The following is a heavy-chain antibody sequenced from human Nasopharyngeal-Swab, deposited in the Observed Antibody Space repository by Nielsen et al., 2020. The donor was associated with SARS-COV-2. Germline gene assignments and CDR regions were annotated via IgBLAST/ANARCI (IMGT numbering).Heavy chain of an antibody. Sequence: GESLKISCAASGFTFSSYGMHWVRQAPGKGLEWVAVISYDGSNKYYADSVKGRFTLSRDNSKNTLYLQMNSLRAEDTAVYYCAKAHSSSWFHYYYYGMDVWGQGTTVAVSS. J-gene: IGHJ6*02. D-gene: IGHD6-13*01. CDR3: AKAHSSSWFHYYYYGMDV. CDR1: GFTFSSYG. CDR2: ISYDGSNK. V-gene: IGHV3-30*18.